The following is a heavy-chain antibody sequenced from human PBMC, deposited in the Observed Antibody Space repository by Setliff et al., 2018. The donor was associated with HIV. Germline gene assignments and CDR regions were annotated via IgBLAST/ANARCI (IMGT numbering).Heavy chain of an antibody. CDR3: ALANIVSTARWNH. D-gene: IGHD3-16*02. V-gene: IGHV1-2*02. CDR2: INYSNGDT. J-gene: IGHJ5*02. Sequence: ASVKVSCKTSGYTFTAYYMHWVRQAPGQGLEWMGWINYSNGDTNYAEKFQGRVTMTRDTSTSTVYMDLNRLTSDDTAVYYCALANIVSTARWNHWGRGTLVTVSS. CDR1: GYTFTAYY.